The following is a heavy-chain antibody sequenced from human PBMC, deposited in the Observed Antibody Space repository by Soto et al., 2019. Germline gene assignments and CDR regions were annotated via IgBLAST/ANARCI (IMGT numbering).Heavy chain of an antibody. V-gene: IGHV4-31*03. CDR1: VGSISSGGYY. D-gene: IGHD3-22*01. CDR2: IYYSGST. Sequence: SETLSLTCTVSVGSISSGGYYWSWIRQHPGKGLEWIGYIYYSGSTYYNPSLKSRVTISVDTSKNQFSLKLSSVTAADTAVYYCARAYYYDSSGYHDYWGQGTLVTVSS. CDR3: ARAYYYDSSGYHDY. J-gene: IGHJ4*02.